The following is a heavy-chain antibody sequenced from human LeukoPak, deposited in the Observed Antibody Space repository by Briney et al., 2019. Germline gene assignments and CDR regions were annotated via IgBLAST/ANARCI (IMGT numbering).Heavy chain of an antibody. CDR1: GYTFTSYG. CDR2: ISAYNGNT. D-gene: IGHD1-26*01. J-gene: IGHJ4*02. Sequence: GASVKVSCKASGYTFTSYGISWVRQAPGQGLEWMGWISAYNGNTNYAQKLQGRVTMTTDTSTSTAYMELRSLRSDDTAVYYCARTPLKDWVGATNGGLDYWGQGTLVTVSS. CDR3: ARTPLKDWVGATNGGLDY. V-gene: IGHV1-18*01.